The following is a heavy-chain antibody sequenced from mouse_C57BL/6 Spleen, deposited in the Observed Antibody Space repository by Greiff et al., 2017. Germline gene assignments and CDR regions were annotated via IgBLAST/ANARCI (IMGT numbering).Heavy chain of an antibody. V-gene: IGHV1-55*01. J-gene: IGHJ3*01. CDR2: IYPGSGST. CDR1: GYTFTSYW. CDR3: AICYYGSSAWFAY. D-gene: IGHD1-1*01. Sequence: VQLQQPGAELVKPGASVKMSCKASGYTFTSYWITWVKQRPGQGLEWIGDIYPGSGSTNYNEKFKSKATLTVDTSSSTAYMQLSSLTSEDSAVYYCAICYYGSSAWFAYWGQGTLVTVSA.